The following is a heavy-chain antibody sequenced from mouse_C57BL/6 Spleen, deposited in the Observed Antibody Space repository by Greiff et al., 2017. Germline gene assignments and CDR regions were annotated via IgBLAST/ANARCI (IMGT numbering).Heavy chain of an antibody. CDR2: IYPRSGNT. D-gene: IGHD2-4*01. J-gene: IGHJ2*01. CDR3: ARKRDDYDGGVYFDY. V-gene: IGHV1-81*01. CDR1: GYTFTSYG. Sequence: QVQLQQSGAELARPGASVKLSCKASGYTFTSYGISWVKQRTGQGLEWIGEIYPRSGNTYYNEKFKGKATLTADKSSSTAYMELRSLTSEDSAVYFCARKRDDYDGGVYFDYWGQGTTLTVSS.